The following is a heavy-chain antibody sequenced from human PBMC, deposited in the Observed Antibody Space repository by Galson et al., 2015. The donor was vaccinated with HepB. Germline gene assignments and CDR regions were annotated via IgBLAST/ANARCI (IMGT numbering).Heavy chain of an antibody. V-gene: IGHV3-33*08. Sequence: SLRLSCAASGFTFSSYGMHWVRQAPGKGLEWVAVIWYDGSNKYYADSVKGRFAISRDNSKNTLYLQMNSLRAEDTAVYYCARDRRSQYFDYWGQGTLVTVSS. CDR1: GFTFSSYG. J-gene: IGHJ4*02. CDR2: IWYDGSNK. CDR3: ARDRRSQYFDY.